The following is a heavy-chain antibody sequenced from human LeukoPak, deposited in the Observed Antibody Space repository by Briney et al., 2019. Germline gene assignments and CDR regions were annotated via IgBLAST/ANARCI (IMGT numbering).Heavy chain of an antibody. CDR1: GFSFSDAW. V-gene: IGHV3-15*04. D-gene: IGHD4-17*01. CDR2: IESKTDGGTT. Sequence: GGSLRLSCAASGFSFSDAWMSWVRQIPGKGLEWVGRIESKTDGGTTDYAAPVKGRFTISRDNSKNTLYLQMNSLRAEDTAVYYCATFNDYGDYSFDYWGQGTLVTVSS. J-gene: IGHJ4*02. CDR3: ATFNDYGDYSFDY.